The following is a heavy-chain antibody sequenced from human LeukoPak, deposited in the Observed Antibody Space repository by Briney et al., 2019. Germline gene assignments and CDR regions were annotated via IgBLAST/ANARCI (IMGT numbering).Heavy chain of an antibody. CDR1: GFTFSSYW. V-gene: IGHV3-74*01. J-gene: IGHJ3*02. Sequence: GGSLRLSCAASGFTFSSYWMHWVRQAQGKGLVWVSRINSDGSSTSYADSVKGRFTISRDNAKNTLYLQMNSLRAEDTAVYYCAHYDSSAYHAFDIWGQGTMVTVSS. CDR3: AHYDSSAYHAFDI. D-gene: IGHD3-22*01. CDR2: INSDGSST.